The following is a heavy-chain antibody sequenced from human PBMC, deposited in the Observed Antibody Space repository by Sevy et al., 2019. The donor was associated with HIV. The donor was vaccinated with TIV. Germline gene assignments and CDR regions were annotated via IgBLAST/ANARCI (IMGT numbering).Heavy chain of an antibody. D-gene: IGHD3-22*01. CDR2: ISYDGNIE. V-gene: IGHV3-30-3*01. Sequence: GSLRLSCAASGFTFSTHAMHWVRQAPGKGLEWVAIISYDGNIEYYPDSVKGRFTISRGDSKNTLYLQMNSLRSEDTALYYCARDLGYESTGYLPLFDNWGQGTLVTVSS. J-gene: IGHJ4*02. CDR1: GFTFSTHA. CDR3: ARDLGYESTGYLPLFDN.